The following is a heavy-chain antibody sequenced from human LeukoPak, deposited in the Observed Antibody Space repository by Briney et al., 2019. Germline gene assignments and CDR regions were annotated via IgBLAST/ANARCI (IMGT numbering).Heavy chain of an antibody. CDR2: ISYDGSNK. CDR3: ARDMSEKYTADY. J-gene: IGHJ4*02. CDR1: GFTFSNSA. Sequence: GGSLRLSCAASGFTFSNSAMHWVRQAPGKGLEWVAVISYDGSNKYYADSVKGRFTISRDNSKNTVYLQMNSLRPEDTAVYYCARDMSEKYTADYWGQGTLVTVSS. D-gene: IGHD1-1*01. V-gene: IGHV3-30-3*01.